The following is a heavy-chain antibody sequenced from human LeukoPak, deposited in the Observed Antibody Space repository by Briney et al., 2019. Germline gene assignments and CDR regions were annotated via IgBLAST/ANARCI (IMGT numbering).Heavy chain of an antibody. D-gene: IGHD6-13*01. J-gene: IGHJ4*02. V-gene: IGHV1-24*01. CDR1: GYTLTELS. Sequence: ASVTLSCKVSGYTLTELSMHWVRQAPGKGLEWMGGFDPEDGETIYAQKFQGRVTMTEDTSTDTAYMELSSLRSEDTAVYYCATGYSSSWDVSNYYFDYWGQGTLVTVSS. CDR2: FDPEDGET. CDR3: ATGYSSSWDVSNYYFDY.